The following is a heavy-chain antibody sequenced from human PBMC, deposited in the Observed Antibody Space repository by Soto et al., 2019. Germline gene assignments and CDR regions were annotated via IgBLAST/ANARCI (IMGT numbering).Heavy chain of an antibody. J-gene: IGHJ3*02. Sequence: QVQLQESGPGLVKPSQTLSLTCTVSGGSISSGGYYWSWIRQHPGKGLEWIGYIYYIGSTYYNPSLKSRVTISVDTSKNQFSLKLSSVTAADTAVYYCASGRITMVRGVPDAFDIWGQGTMVTVSS. D-gene: IGHD3-10*01. CDR1: GGSISSGGYY. CDR3: ASGRITMVRGVPDAFDI. V-gene: IGHV4-31*03. CDR2: IYYIGST.